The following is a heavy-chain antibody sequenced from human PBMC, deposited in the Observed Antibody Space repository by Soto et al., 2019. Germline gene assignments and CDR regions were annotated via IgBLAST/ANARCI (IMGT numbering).Heavy chain of an antibody. D-gene: IGHD1-26*01. CDR3: ARRARR. J-gene: IGHJ3*01. Sequence: EVQLVESGGGLIQPGGSLRLSCAASGFTFSRSEMYWVRQAPGKGLEWVSYIHPSGQPIFYADSVKGRFAISRNNAKDALYLQMSSLRAEDSAVYYCARRARRRGQRTMVTVSS. V-gene: IGHV3-48*03. CDR2: IHPSGQPI. CDR1: GFTFSRSE.